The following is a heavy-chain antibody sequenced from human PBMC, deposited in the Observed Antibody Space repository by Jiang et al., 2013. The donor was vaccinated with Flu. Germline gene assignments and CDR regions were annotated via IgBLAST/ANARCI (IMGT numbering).Heavy chain of an antibody. J-gene: IGHJ4*02. CDR1: EDSVSGNSGA. D-gene: IGHD6-6*01. Sequence: QTLSLTCAISEDSVSGNSGAWNWIRQSPSRGLEWLGRIFYRSKWYYEYAPSVKGRIVINPDTSKNQFSLQLTSATPDDTAVYYCARAKYSSSSNFDFWAREPWSPSPQ. V-gene: IGHV6-1*01. CDR2: IFYRSKWYY. CDR3: ARAKYSSSSNFDF.